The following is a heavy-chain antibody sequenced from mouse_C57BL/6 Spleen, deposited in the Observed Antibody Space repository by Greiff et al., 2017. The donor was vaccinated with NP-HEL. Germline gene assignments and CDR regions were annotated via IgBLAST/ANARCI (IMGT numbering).Heavy chain of an antibody. CDR1: GYSITSGYY. D-gene: IGHD2-4*01. J-gene: IGHJ4*01. CDR2: ISYDGSN. CDR3: ARDRDDYDVGSMDY. Sequence: EVQVVESGPGLVKPSQSLSLTCSVTGYSITSGYYWNWIRQFPGNKLEWMGYISYDGSNNYNPSLKNRISITRDTSKNQFFLKLNSVTTEDTATYYCARDRDDYDVGSMDYWGQGTSVTVSS. V-gene: IGHV3-6*01.